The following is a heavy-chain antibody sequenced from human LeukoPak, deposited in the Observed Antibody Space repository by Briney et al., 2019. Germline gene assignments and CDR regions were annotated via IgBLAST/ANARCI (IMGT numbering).Heavy chain of an antibody. CDR3: ARLDPYSSSWSQKSDVDY. V-gene: IGHV3-53*01. Sequence: GGSLRLSCAASGFTVSSNYMSWVRQAPGKGLEWVSVIYSGGSTYYADSVKGRFTISRDNSKNTLYLQMNSLRAEDTAVYYCARLDPYSSSWSQKSDVDYWGQGTLVTVSS. D-gene: IGHD6-13*01. J-gene: IGHJ4*02. CDR1: GFTVSSNY. CDR2: IYSGGST.